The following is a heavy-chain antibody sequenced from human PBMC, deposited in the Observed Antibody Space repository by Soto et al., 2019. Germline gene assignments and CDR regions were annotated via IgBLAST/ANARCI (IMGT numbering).Heavy chain of an antibody. CDR1: DFGFSSYG. D-gene: IGHD3-10*01. J-gene: IGHJ4*02. V-gene: IGHV3-30*03. Sequence: GWSLRLSCAASDFGFSSYGIHWVRQAPGKGLEWVAASSYDGRETFYADSAKGRFTVSKEMSKNTAFLQMNALRHEDTAVYFCARDSGWPILNFDNWGQGTPVTVSS. CDR3: ARDSGWPILNFDN. CDR2: SSYDGRET.